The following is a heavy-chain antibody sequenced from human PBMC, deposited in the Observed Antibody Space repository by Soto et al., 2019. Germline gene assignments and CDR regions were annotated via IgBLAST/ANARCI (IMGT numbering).Heavy chain of an antibody. Sequence: QVQLQESGPGLVKPSETLSLTCTVSGGSISSHYWTWIRQPPGKGLEWIGDIYYSGSTNYNPSLKSSDTITVHTSETQFSLKLSSVPAADTAVYYCARRVYDYIWGSYRNGAFDIWGQGTMVTVSS. CDR3: ARRVYDYIWGSYRNGAFDI. CDR1: GGSISSHY. CDR2: IYYSGST. J-gene: IGHJ3*02. V-gene: IGHV4-59*08. D-gene: IGHD3-16*02.